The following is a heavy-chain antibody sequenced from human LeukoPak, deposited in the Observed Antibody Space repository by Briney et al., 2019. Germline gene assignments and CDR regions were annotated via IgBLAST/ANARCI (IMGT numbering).Heavy chain of an antibody. CDR2: IKQDGSEK. D-gene: IGHD2-2*02. V-gene: IGHV3-7*01. CDR3: ARDRPNCSSTSCYRYYFMDV. CDR1: GFTFSSYW. Sequence: GGSLRLSCAASGFTFSSYWMTWVRQAPGKGLEWVANIKQDGSEKYYVDSVKGRFTISRDNAKNSLYLQMNSLRAEDTAVYYCARDRPNCSSTSCYRYYFMDVWGKGTTVTVSS. J-gene: IGHJ6*03.